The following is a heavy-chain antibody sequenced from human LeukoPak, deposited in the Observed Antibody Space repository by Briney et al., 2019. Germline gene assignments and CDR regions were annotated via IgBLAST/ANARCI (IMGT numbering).Heavy chain of an antibody. Sequence: PGGSLRLSCAASGFTFSSYSTNWVRQAPGKGLEWVSSISSSSYIYYADSVKGRFTISRDNAKNSLYLQMNSLRAEDTAVYYCALPTDWSEGGYWGQGTLVTVSS. D-gene: IGHD3/OR15-3a*01. CDR2: ISSSSYI. CDR3: ALPTDWSEGGY. J-gene: IGHJ4*02. CDR1: GFTFSSYS. V-gene: IGHV3-21*01.